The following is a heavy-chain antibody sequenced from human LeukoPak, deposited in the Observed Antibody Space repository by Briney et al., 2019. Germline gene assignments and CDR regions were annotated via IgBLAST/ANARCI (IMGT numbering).Heavy chain of an antibody. V-gene: IGHV3-48*03. CDR3: ARYGDSSVYYSADAFDI. J-gene: IGHJ3*02. Sequence: PGGSLRLSCAASGFTFSSYEMNWVRQAPGKGLEWVSYIGTSDGSTYYADSVKGRFTISRDNAKNSLYLQMHSLRAEDTAVYYCARYGDSSVYYSADAFDIWGQGTLVTVSS. D-gene: IGHD3-22*01. CDR2: IGTSDGST. CDR1: GFTFSSYE.